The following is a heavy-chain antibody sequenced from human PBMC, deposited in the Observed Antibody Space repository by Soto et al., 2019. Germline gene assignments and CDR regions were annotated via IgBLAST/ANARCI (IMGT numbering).Heavy chain of an antibody. V-gene: IGHV3-23*01. CDR1: GFSFTSYA. D-gene: IGHD2-2*02. CDR3: AKAPYTNRWYYLDY. CDR2: VSAGGTTT. Sequence: GGSLRLSCAVSGFSFTSYAMGWVRQAPGKGLEWVSSVSAGGTTTHYADSVKGRFSISRDNSKNTLWLQMNNLRAEDTAVYYCAKAPYTNRWYYLDYWGQGTLVTVSS. J-gene: IGHJ4*02.